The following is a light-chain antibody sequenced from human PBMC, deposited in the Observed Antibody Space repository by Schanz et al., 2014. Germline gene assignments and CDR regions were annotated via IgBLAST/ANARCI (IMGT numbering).Light chain of an antibody. CDR1: SSDVGGYNY. CDR2: DVS. Sequence: QSALTQPASVSGSPGQSITISCTGTSSDVGGYNYVSWYQHHPGKAPKLMIYDVSNRPSGASNRFFGSKSGNTASLTISGLQAEDEADYFCSSFSSSYSVIFGGGTKLTVL. CDR3: SSFSSSYSVI. V-gene: IGLV2-14*03. J-gene: IGLJ2*01.